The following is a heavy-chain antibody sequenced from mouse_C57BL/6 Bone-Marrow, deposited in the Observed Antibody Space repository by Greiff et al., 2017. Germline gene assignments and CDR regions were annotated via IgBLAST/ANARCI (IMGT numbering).Heavy chain of an antibody. V-gene: IGHV1-69*01. CDR1: GYTFTSYW. CDR2: IDPSDSYN. D-gene: IGHD2-4*01. CDR3: ARDYPYAMGD. Sequence: QVQLQQPGAELVMPGASVKLSCKASGYTFTSYWMHWVKQRPGPGLEWIGEIDPSDSYNNYNHKFKGKSTLTVDESASTAYMQLSSRTAEDSAVYYCARDYPYAMGDWGQGTAVTVSS. J-gene: IGHJ4*01.